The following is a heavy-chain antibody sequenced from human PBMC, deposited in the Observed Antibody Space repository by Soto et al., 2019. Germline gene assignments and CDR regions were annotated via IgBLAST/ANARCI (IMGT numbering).Heavy chain of an antibody. CDR2: IYWDDDK. J-gene: IGHJ6*03. CDR3: AHKSLVPFGMDV. CDR1: WFSLTTSGVG. D-gene: IGHD3-10*01. Sequence: QITLKESGPALVKPTQTLTLTCTFSWFSLTTSGVGVGWIRQPPGKALEWLALIYWDDDKRYSPSLKNRLTITKDTSRNQVVLPLIDLDPVDTATYYCAHKSLVPFGMDVW. V-gene: IGHV2-5*02.